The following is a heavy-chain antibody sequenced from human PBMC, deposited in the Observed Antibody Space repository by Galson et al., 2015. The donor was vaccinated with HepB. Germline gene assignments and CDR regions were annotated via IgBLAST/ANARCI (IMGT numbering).Heavy chain of an antibody. V-gene: IGHV1-18*01. CDR1: GYAFTKYG. Sequence: SVKVSCKAFGYAFTKYGISCVRQAPGQGLEWMGWITPYNGNTNYEQNFQDRVTMTTETSTSTAYMELRGLTSDDTAVYYCARDYCSSASCRELYGMDVWGQGTPVSVSS. CDR3: ARDYCSSASCRELYGMDV. J-gene: IGHJ6*02. CDR2: ITPYNGNT. D-gene: IGHD2-2*01.